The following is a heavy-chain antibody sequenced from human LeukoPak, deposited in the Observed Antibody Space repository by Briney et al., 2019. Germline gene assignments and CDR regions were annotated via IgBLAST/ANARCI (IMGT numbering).Heavy chain of an antibody. CDR3: ARRNYDFSIASYVAFDI. D-gene: IGHD3-3*01. J-gene: IGHJ3*02. Sequence: ASVTVSCKAPGYTFTSYDINWVRQAPGRGLEWMGWMNPNSGNTNYARNFQGRITMTRNTSISTAYMERSSLRSEDTAVYFCARRNYDFSIASYVAFDIWGQGTIVTVSS. CDR2: MNPNSGNT. CDR1: GYTFTSYD. V-gene: IGHV1-8*01.